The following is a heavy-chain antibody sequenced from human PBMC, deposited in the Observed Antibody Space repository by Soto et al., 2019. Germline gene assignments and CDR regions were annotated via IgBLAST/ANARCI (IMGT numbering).Heavy chain of an antibody. D-gene: IGHD6-13*01. J-gene: IGHJ3*02. CDR1: GFTFSSYG. Sequence: QVQLVESGGGVVQPGRSLRLSCAASGFTFSSYGMHWVRQAPGKGLEWVAVISYDGSNKYYADSVKGRFTXSRDXSKXXXXXXXXXXXXXXXXXYYCAKVXQQLVRRSAFDIWGQGTMVTVSS. CDR2: ISYDGSNK. CDR3: AKVXQQLVRRSAFDI. V-gene: IGHV3-30*03.